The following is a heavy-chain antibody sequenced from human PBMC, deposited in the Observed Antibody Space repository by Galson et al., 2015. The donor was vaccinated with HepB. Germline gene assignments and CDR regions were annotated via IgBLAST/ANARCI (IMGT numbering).Heavy chain of an antibody. CDR3: TRPYFGSGSSDYYYMDV. CDR2: IRSKANTYAT. V-gene: IGHV3-73*01. Sequence: SLRLSCAASGLTFSGSAMHWVRQASGKGLEWVGRIRSKANTYATAYAASVKDRFTISRDDSKNTAYLQMNSLKTEDTAVYYCTRPYFGSGSSDYYYMDVWGKGTTVTVSS. J-gene: IGHJ6*03. CDR1: GLTFSGSA. D-gene: IGHD3-10*01.